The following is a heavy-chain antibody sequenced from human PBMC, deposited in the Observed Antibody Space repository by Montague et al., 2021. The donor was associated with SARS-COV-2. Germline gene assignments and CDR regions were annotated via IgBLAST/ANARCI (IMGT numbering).Heavy chain of an antibody. D-gene: IGHD3-9*01. J-gene: IGHJ6*02. CDR3: ARISYDILTGLIYGMGV. Sequence: PALVKPTQTLTLTCTFSGFSLSTSGMCVSWIRQPPGKALEWLARIDWDDDKYYSTSLKTRLTISKDTSKNQVVLTMTNMDPVDTATYYCARISYDILTGLIYGMGVWGQGTTVTVPS. CDR2: IDWDDDK. V-gene: IGHV2-70*11. CDR1: GFSLSTSGMC.